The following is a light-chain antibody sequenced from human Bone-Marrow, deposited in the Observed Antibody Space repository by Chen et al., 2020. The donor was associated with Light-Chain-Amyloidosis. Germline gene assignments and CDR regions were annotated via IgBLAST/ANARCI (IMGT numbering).Light chain of an antibody. V-gene: IGLV2-23*02. Sequence: HSALTQPASVSGSPGQSITISCPGTSSDVGSYNLVSWYQQHAGKAPQLMIDEVTKRPSGVSNRFSGSKSGNTASLTSSGLQTEDEADYYCCSYAGSNSLVFGGGTKLTVL. CDR3: CSYAGSNSLV. CDR1: SSDVGSYNL. J-gene: IGLJ3*02. CDR2: EVT.